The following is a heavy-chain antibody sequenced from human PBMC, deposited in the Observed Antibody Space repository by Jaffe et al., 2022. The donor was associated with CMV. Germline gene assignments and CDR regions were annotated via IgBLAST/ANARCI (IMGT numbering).Heavy chain of an antibody. V-gene: IGHV3-49*04. CDR2: IRSKAYGGTT. J-gene: IGHJ6*03. CDR3: TRDQSTVTTHYYYYYMDV. Sequence: EVQLVESGGGLVQPGRSLRLSCTASGFTFGDYAMSWVRQAPGKGLEWVGFIRSKAYGGTTEYAASVKGRFTISRDDSKSIAYLQMNSLKTEDTAVYYCTRDQSTVTTHYYYYYMDVWGKGTTVTVSS. CDR1: GFTFGDYA. D-gene: IGHD4-17*01.